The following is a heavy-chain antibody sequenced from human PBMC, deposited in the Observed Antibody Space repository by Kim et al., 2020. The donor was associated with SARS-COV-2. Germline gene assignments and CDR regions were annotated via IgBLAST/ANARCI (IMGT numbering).Heavy chain of an antibody. Sequence: VRGGFTISRDDSKNTLYLQMSSLKAEDTAVYYCSREVGATSSYYYGMDVWGQGTTVTVS. D-gene: IGHD1-26*01. CDR3: SREVGATSSYYYGMDV. J-gene: IGHJ6*02. V-gene: IGHV3-15*01.